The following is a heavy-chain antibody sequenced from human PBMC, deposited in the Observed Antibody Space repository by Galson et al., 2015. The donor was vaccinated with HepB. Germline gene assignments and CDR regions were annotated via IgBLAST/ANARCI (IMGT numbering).Heavy chain of an antibody. CDR2: ISWDGGST. CDR3: AKSNDYGDEVTTGFDY. V-gene: IGHV3-43*01. J-gene: IGHJ4*02. CDR1: GFTFDDYT. D-gene: IGHD4-17*01. Sequence: SLRLSCAASGFTFDDYTMHWVRQAPGKGLEWVSLISWDGGSTYYADSVKGRFTISRDNSKNSLYLQMNSLRTEDTALYYCAKSNDYGDEVTTGFDYWGQGTLVTVSS.